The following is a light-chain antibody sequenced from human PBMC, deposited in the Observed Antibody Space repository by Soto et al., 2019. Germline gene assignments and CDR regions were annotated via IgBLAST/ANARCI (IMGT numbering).Light chain of an antibody. J-gene: IGKJ5*01. Sequence: EIVMTQSPATRWVAPLGVSTVSFSASESVSSKLVWYQKKPGQAPRLLIHDASTRATGIPARFSGSGSGRDFTLTISGLEPEDFAVYYCQQYNNWPPITFGQGTRLEIK. CDR1: ESVSSK. V-gene: IGKV3-15*01. CDR3: QQYNNWPPIT. CDR2: DAS.